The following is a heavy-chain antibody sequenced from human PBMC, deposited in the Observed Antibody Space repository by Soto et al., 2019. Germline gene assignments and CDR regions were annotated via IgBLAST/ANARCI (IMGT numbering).Heavy chain of an antibody. CDR3: ARDSVWGNEDYFDS. D-gene: IGHD3-16*01. CDR2: INPGGGQT. V-gene: IGHV1-46*01. J-gene: IGHJ4*02. CDR1: GYSFTKYY. Sequence: QVRLVQSGAEVKKPGASVKVSCKASGYSFTKYYIHWLRQAPGQGLEWLGIINPGGGQTNYAQTFQGRVTFTRDASTSTVYKELSSLRSDDTAMYYCARDSVWGNEDYFDSLGQGTQVTVSS.